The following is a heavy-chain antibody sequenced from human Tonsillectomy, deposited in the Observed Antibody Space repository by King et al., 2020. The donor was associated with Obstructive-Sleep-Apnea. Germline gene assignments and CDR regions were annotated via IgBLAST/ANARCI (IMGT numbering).Heavy chain of an antibody. Sequence: VQLVESGGGLVQPGGSLRLSCAASGFTFSSYSMNWVRQAPGKGLEWVSYISSSSSTIYYADSVKGRFTISRDNAKNSLYLQMNSLRAEDTAVYYCARDPAAYNNYLPNWFDPWGQGTLVTVSS. V-gene: IGHV3-48*04. CDR2: ISSSSSTI. J-gene: IGHJ5*02. CDR1: GFTFSSYS. CDR3: ARDPAAYNNYLPNWFDP. D-gene: IGHD4-11*01.